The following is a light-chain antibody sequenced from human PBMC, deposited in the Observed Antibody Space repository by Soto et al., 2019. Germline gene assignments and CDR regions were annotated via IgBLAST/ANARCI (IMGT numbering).Light chain of an antibody. CDR2: EVS. CDR1: SSDVGGSNY. J-gene: IGLJ2*01. Sequence: QSALTQPAPVSGSPGQSITISCTGTSSDVGGSNYVSWYQQHPVKAPKLMIYEVSNRPSGVSNRFSGSKSGNTASLTISGLQAEDEADYYCSSSTSSSTLVVFGGGTKLTVL. CDR3: SSSTSSSTLVV. V-gene: IGLV2-14*01.